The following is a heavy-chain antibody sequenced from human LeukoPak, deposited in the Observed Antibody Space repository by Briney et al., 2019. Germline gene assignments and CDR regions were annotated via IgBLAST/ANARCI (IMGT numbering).Heavy chain of an antibody. CDR2: ISGSGGST. V-gene: IGHV3-23*01. J-gene: IGHJ4*02. CDR1: GFTFSSFA. CDR3: AKGGAVVVTAINFDY. Sequence: GGSLRLSCAASGFTFSSFAMSWVRHAPGKGLEWVSAISGSGGSTYCADSVKGRFTISRDNSKNTLYLQMNSLRAEDTAVYYCAKGGAVVVTAINFDYWGQGTLVTVSS. D-gene: IGHD2-21*02.